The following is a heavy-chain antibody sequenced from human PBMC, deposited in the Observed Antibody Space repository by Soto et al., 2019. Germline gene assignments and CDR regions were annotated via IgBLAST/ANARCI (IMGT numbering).Heavy chain of an antibody. J-gene: IGHJ6*02. CDR1: GYTFTSYD. V-gene: IGHV1-8*01. D-gene: IGHD3-9*01. CDR3: ARELGRYSDWSLPSYYYYGMDV. Sequence: ASVKVSCKASGYTFTSYDINWVRQATGQGLEWMGRMNPNSSNTGYAQKFQGRDTMTKNTSTSTAYMELSSLRYEDTAVYYCARELGRYSDWSLPSYYYYGMDVWGQGTTVTVSS. CDR2: MNPNSSNT.